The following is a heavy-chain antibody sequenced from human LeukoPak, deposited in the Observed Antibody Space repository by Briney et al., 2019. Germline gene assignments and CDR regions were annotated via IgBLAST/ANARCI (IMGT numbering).Heavy chain of an antibody. Sequence: ASVKVSCMASGYTFIEYYMHWVRQAPGQGLEWMGWINPNRGGTNYAQKFQGRVTMTRDTSISTAYMELSRLRSDDTAVYYCARVARLVVATNLYYFDYWGQGTLVTVSS. V-gene: IGHV1-2*02. D-gene: IGHD5-12*01. CDR1: GYTFIEYY. CDR3: ARVARLVVATNLYYFDY. J-gene: IGHJ4*02. CDR2: INPNRGGT.